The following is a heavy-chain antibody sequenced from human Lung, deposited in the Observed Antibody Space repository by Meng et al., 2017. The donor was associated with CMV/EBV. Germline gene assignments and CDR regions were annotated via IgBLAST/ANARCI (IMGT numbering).Heavy chain of an antibody. V-gene: IGHV3-33*06. D-gene: IGHD3-3*01. J-gene: IGHJ6*01. Sequence: GESLKISCAASGFTFSIYGMHWVRQAPGKGLEWVAVIWYDGSKKYYANSVKGRFTISRDNSKNTLYLQMNSLRAEDTAVYFCAKDYDFWSAYPDYYGMDVLGQWXTVTVSS. CDR3: AKDYDFWSAYPDYYGMDV. CDR1: GFTFSIYG. CDR2: IWYDGSKK.